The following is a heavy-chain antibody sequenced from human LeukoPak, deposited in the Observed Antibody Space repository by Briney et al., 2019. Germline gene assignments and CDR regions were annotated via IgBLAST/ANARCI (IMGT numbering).Heavy chain of an antibody. J-gene: IGHJ4*02. Sequence: SETLSLTCAVYGGSFSGYYWSWIRQPPGKGLEWIGEINHSGSTNYNPSLKSRFTISVDSSKSQFSLKLSSVTAADTAVYYCARDSILTGYYIDYWGQGTLVTVSS. V-gene: IGHV4-34*01. D-gene: IGHD3-9*01. CDR1: GGSFSGYY. CDR2: INHSGST. CDR3: ARDSILTGYYIDY.